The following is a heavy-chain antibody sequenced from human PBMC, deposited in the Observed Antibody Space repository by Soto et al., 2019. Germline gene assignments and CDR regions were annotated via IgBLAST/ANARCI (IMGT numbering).Heavy chain of an antibody. CDR2: IYTSGST. D-gene: IGHD3-22*01. CDR3: ARDRDRHSSGWPSFDP. J-gene: IGHJ5*02. Sequence: SETLSLTCTVSGGSISSYYWSWIRQPAGKGLEWIGRIYTSGSTNYNPSLKSRVTMSVDTSKNQFSLKLSSVTAADTAVYYCARDRDRHSSGWPSFDPWGQGILVTVSS. CDR1: GGSISSYY. V-gene: IGHV4-4*07.